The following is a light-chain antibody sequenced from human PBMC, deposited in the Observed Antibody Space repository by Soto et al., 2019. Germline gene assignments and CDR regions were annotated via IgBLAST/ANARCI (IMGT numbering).Light chain of an antibody. CDR2: GAS. V-gene: IGKV3-20*01. CDR3: QQYGSSPET. CDR1: QTVSSNY. J-gene: IGKJ1*01. Sequence: EIVLTQSPGTLSLSPGERATLSCRASQTVSSNYLAWYQQKPGQAPRLLIYGASSRATGIPDRFSGSGSGTEFTLTISRLEPEDFAVYSCQQYGSSPETFGQGTRVEVK.